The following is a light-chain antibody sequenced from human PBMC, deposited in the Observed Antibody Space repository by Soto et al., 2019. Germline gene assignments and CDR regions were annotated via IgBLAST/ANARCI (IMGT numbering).Light chain of an antibody. Sequence: QSALTQPPSASGSPGQSVTIYCTGTSSDVGGYDYVSWYQQHPVKAPKLMIYEVSKRPSGVPARFSGSKSGNTASLTVSGLQAEDEADYYCSSYAGSNNYVVFGGGTKLTVL. CDR1: SSDVGGYDY. CDR3: SSYAGSNNYVV. V-gene: IGLV2-8*01. J-gene: IGLJ2*01. CDR2: EVS.